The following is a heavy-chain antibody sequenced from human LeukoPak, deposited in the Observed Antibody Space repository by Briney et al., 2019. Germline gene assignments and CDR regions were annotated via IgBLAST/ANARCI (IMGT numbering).Heavy chain of an antibody. CDR1: GFNFSYFA. CDR2: VSGSGART. J-gene: IGHJ4*02. Sequence: TGGSLRLSCAASGFNFSYFAMTWVRQAPGKALEWVSTVSGSGARTFGADAVKGRFTISRDNSMDTVYLQMNSLTADDTAVYYCAKAGFRGFSLHYFDFWDQGTLVTVSS. V-gene: IGHV3-23*01. CDR3: AKAGFRGFSLHYFDF. D-gene: IGHD5-18*01.